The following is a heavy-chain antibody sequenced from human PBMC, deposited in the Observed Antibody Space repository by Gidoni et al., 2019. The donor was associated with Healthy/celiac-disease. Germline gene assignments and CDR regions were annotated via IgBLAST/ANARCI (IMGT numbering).Heavy chain of an antibody. CDR1: GGSISSYY. J-gene: IGHJ5*02. CDR2: IYTSGST. CDR3: ARTPKKGSCSGGSCPNWFDP. V-gene: IGHV4-4*07. Sequence: QVQLQESGPGLVKPSETLSLTCTVSGGSISSYYCSWIRQPAGKVLAWIGRIYTSGSTTYNPSLKSRVTMSVDTSKNQFSLKLSSVTAADTAVYYCARTPKKGSCSGGSCPNWFDPWGQGTLVTVSS. D-gene: IGHD2-15*01.